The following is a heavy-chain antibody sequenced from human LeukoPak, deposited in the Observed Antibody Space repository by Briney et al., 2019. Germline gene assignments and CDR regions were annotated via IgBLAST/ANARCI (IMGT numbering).Heavy chain of an antibody. Sequence: GGSLRLSCAASGFTFSSYGMHWVRQAPGKGLEWVAVIWYDGSNKYYADSVKGRFTISRDNSKNTLYLQMNSLRAEDTAVYYCARERYDFWSGYYPAYFDYWGQGTLVTVSS. CDR2: IWYDGSNK. V-gene: IGHV3-33*01. J-gene: IGHJ4*02. CDR3: ARERYDFWSGYYPAYFDY. D-gene: IGHD3-3*01. CDR1: GFTFSSYG.